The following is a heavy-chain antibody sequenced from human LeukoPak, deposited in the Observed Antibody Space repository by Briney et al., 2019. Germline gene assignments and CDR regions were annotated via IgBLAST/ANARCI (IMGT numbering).Heavy chain of an antibody. CDR1: GFTFSSYA. CDR2: MWYDGSNK. D-gene: IGHD3-22*01. Sequence: GGSLRLSCAASGFTFSSYAMHWVRQAPGKGLEWVAVMWYDGSNKQYADSVKGRFTISRDNSKNTLYLQMNSLRAEDTAVYYCARVAMSDSSGYCDYWGQGTLVTVSS. CDR3: ARVAMSDSSGYCDY. V-gene: IGHV3-33*01. J-gene: IGHJ4*02.